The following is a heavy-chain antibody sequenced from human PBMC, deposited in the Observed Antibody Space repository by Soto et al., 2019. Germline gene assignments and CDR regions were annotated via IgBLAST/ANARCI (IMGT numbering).Heavy chain of an antibody. CDR3: AKDDYGDYGGY. J-gene: IGHJ4*02. CDR1: GFTCSSYA. D-gene: IGHD4-17*01. V-gene: IGHV3-23*01. CDR2: ISGSGGST. Sequence: EVPLLESGGGLVQPGGSLRLSCAASGFTCSSYAMSWVRLATGKGLEWVSAISGSGGSTYYADSVKGRFTISRDNSKNTLYLQMNTLRAEDTAVYYCAKDDYGDYGGYWGQGTLVTVSS.